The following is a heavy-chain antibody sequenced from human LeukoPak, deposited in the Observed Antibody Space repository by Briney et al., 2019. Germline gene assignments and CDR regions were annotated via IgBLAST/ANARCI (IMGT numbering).Heavy chain of an antibody. Sequence: PGGSLRLSCAASGFTFRNHWMSWVRQAPGKGLEWVANIKQDGSEKYYVDSVKGRFTISRDNSKNTLYLQMNSLRAEDTAVYYCAKDHFNDYGSGGDAFDIWGQGTMVTVSS. CDR2: IKQDGSEK. J-gene: IGHJ3*02. V-gene: IGHV3-7*03. CDR3: AKDHFNDYGSGGDAFDI. CDR1: GFTFRNHW. D-gene: IGHD3-10*01.